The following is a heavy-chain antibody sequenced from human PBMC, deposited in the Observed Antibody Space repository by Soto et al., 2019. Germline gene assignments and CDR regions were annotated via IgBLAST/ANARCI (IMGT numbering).Heavy chain of an antibody. CDR2: VNPNSGNT. CDR1: GYTFASYD. Sequence: QVQLVQSGAEVRKPGASVKVSCKASGYTFASYDINWVRQATGQGLEWMGWVNPNSGNTGYAQNFQGRVTMTRNTSISTAYMELSSLNSEDTAVYYSTRGGQWLAHRIYHWGQGPLVTVSS. D-gene: IGHD6-19*01. CDR3: TRGGQWLAHRIYH. J-gene: IGHJ5*02. V-gene: IGHV1-8*01.